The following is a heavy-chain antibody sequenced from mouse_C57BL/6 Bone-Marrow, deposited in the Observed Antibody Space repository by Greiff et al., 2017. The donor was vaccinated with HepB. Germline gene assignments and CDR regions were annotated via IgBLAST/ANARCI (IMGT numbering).Heavy chain of an antibody. Sequence: EVQLQQSGPELVKPGASVKISCKASGYTFTDYYMNWVKQSHGKSLEWIGDINPNNGGTSYNQKFKGKATLTVDKSSSTAYMELRSLTSEDSAVYYCAHYTVPWYFDVWGTGTTVTVSS. CDR3: AHYTVPWYFDV. CDR1: GYTFTDYY. V-gene: IGHV1-26*01. J-gene: IGHJ1*03. CDR2: INPNNGGT. D-gene: IGHD1-1*01.